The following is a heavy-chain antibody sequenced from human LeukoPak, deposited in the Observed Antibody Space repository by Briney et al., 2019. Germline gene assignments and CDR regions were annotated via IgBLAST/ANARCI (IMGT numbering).Heavy chain of an antibody. Sequence: GGSLRLSCAASGFIFSGSGMHWVRQAPGKGLAWVAFIRFDGSKKHYTDSVKGRFTISRDNSENTLYLQMNNLRPEDTAVYYCASQKRELDYWGQGTRVTVSS. CDR1: GFIFSGSG. V-gene: IGHV3-30*02. CDR3: ASQKRELDY. D-gene: IGHD1-1*01. J-gene: IGHJ4*02. CDR2: IRFDGSKK.